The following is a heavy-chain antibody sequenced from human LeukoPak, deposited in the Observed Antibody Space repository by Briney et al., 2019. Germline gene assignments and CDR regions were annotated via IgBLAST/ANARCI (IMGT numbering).Heavy chain of an antibody. D-gene: IGHD3-22*01. CDR3: ARDMRRGWYYDSSGPSGLGMDV. CDR2: IWYDGSNK. J-gene: IGHJ6*02. Sequence: GRSLRLSCAASGFTFSSYGMHWVRQAPGKGLEWVAVIWYDGSNKYYADSVKGRFTISRDNSKNTLYLQMNSLRAEDTAVYYCARDMRRGWYYDSSGPSGLGMDVWGQGTTVTVSS. V-gene: IGHV3-33*01. CDR1: GFTFSSYG.